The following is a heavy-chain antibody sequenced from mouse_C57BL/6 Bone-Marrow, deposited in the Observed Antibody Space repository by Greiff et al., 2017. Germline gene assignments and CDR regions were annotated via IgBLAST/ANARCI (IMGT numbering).Heavy chain of an antibody. CDR1: GYTFTSYT. CDR2: INPSSGYT. J-gene: IGHJ3*01. D-gene: IGHD4-1*01. CDR3: AVWGTGTWFAY. V-gene: IGHV1-4*01. Sequence: VQLQQSGAELARPGASVKMSCKASGYTFTSYTMHWVKQRPGQGLEWIGYINPSSGYTKYNQKFKDKATLTADKSSSTAYMQLSSLTSEDSAVYYCAVWGTGTWFAYWGQGTLVTVSA.